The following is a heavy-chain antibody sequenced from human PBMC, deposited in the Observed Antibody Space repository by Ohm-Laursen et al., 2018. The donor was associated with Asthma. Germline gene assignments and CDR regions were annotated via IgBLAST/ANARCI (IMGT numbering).Heavy chain of an antibody. CDR2: GGSYYDGGLK. V-gene: IGHV3-30*19. CDR1: GFIFSNYG. D-gene: IGHD6-13*01. CDR3: VKDQTPKYSSSWSSPFDY. J-gene: IGHJ4*02. Sequence: SLRLSCAASGFIFSNYGMHWVRQAPGKGLEWVAVGGSYYDGGLKYYADSVNGRFTVSRDDSKNTLYLQMNSLRPDDTAVYYCVKDQTPKYSSSWSSPFDYWGQGTLVTVSS.